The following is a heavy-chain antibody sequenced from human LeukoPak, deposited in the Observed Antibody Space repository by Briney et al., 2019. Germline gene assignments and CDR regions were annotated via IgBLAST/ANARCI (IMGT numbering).Heavy chain of an antibody. CDR1: GFTFSSYS. D-gene: IGHD3-22*01. CDR3: ARGRHLADSSGYYYPGWFDP. J-gene: IGHJ5*02. Sequence: PGGSLRLSCAASGFTFSSYSMNWVRQAPGKGLEWVSSISSSSSYIYCADSVKGRFTISRDNAKNSLYLQMNSLRAEDTAVYYCARGRHLADSSGYYYPGWFDPWGQGTLVTVSS. V-gene: IGHV3-21*01. CDR2: ISSSSSYI.